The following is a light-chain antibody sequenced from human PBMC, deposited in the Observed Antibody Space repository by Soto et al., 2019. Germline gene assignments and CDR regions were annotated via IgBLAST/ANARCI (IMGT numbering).Light chain of an antibody. CDR1: QSVSSSN. J-gene: IGKJ1*01. CDR2: GAS. Sequence: MVLTQSAAILSLSPGERATLSCMSSQSVSSSNLAWYQQKPGQAPRLIIHGASSRATGIPDRFSGSGSGTDFTLTISRLEPEDFAVYYCQQYGGSPRTLCQGTKVDIK. V-gene: IGKV3-20*01. CDR3: QQYGGSPRT.